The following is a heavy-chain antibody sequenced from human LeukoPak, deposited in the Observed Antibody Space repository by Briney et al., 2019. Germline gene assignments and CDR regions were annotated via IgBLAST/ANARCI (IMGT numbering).Heavy chain of an antibody. CDR3: ARENWVKDY. CDR1: GFTFSSYA. V-gene: IGHV3-30-3*01. J-gene: IGHJ4*02. Sequence: GGSLRLSSAASGFTFSSYAMHWVRQAPGKGLEWVAVISYDGSNKYYADSVKGRFTISRDNSKNTLYLQMNSLRAEDTAVYYCARENWVKDYWGQGTLVTVSS. D-gene: IGHD2-21*01. CDR2: ISYDGSNK.